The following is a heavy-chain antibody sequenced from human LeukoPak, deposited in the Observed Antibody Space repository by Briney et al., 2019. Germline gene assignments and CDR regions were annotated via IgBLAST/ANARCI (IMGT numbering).Heavy chain of an antibody. J-gene: IGHJ6*02. D-gene: IGHD2-2*01. V-gene: IGHV4-30-2*01. CDR3: ARDAGHQLSRRNYYAMDV. CDR1: GGSISSGGYC. CDR2: ICHSGTT. Sequence: SQTLSLTCTVSGGSISSGGYCWSWIRQPPGKGLEWIGYICHSGTTYYSPSLKSRVTIGVDRSKNQFSLKVNSVTAADTAVYYCARDAGHQLSRRNYYAMDVWGQGTTVTVSS.